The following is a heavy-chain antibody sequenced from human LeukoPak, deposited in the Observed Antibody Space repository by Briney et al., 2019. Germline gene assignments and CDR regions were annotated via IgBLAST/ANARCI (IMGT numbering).Heavy chain of an antibody. D-gene: IGHD2-2*01. V-gene: IGHV1-2*02. CDR2: INPNSGGT. CDR1: GYTFTGYY. CDR3: ARAAPWGYCSSTSCYYMDV. J-gene: IGHJ6*03. Sequence: ASVKVSCKASGYTFTGYYMHWVRQAPGRGLEWMGWINPNSGGTNYAQKFQGRVTMTRDTSISTAYMELSRLRSDDTAVYYCARAAPWGYCSSTSCYYMDVWGKGTTVTVSS.